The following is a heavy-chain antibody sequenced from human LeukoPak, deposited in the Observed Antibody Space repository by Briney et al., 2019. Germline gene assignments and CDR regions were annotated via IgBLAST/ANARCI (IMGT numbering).Heavy chain of an antibody. CDR3: ARVTGYMIEDYFDY. D-gene: IGHD3-22*01. V-gene: IGHV4-4*07. CDR2: IYTSGST. CDR1: GNSFGDYY. Sequence: SETLSLTWTVSGNSFGDYYWSWIRPPAGKGLEWIGRIYTSGSTTYNPSLKSRVTISVDTSKTQFSLRLSSVTAADTAVYYCARVTGYMIEDYFDYWGQGTLVTVSS. J-gene: IGHJ4*02.